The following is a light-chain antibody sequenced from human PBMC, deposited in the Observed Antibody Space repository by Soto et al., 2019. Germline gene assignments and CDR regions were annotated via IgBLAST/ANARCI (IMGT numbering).Light chain of an antibody. Sequence: QSALTQPASVSGSPGQSITISCTGTSNDVGSYDLVSWHQQHPGKAPKLMIYEGSKRPSGVSNRFSGSKSGNTASLTISGLQAEDEADYYCCSYAGTTTWVFGGGTKVTVL. J-gene: IGLJ2*01. CDR2: EGS. CDR1: SNDVGSYDL. CDR3: CSYAGTTTWV. V-gene: IGLV2-23*01.